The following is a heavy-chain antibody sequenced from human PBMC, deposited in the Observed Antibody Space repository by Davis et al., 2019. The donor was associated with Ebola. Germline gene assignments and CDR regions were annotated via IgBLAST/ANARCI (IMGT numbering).Heavy chain of an antibody. CDR1: GFTFSSYA. D-gene: IGHD2-15*01. CDR3: AKVFGTIVVLNDTRWFDY. J-gene: IGHJ4*02. V-gene: IGHV3-23*01. Sequence: GESLKISCATSGFTFSSYAMSWVRQAPGKGLEWVSAISGSSESPYYTDSVRGRFTISRDNSKNTLYLHMNSLRAEDTAVYYCAKVFGTIVVLNDTRWFDYWGQGTLVTVSS. CDR2: ISGSSESP.